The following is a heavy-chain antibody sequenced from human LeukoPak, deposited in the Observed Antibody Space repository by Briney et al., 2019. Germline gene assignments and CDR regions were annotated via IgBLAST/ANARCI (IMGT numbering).Heavy chain of an antibody. V-gene: IGHV3-7*01. CDR2: IKPDGSET. Sequence: GGSLRLSCAASGFIFSTYWMTWVRQAPGKGLEWVAHIKPDGSETYYVDPVKGRFTISRDNTKNLLYLQMNSLRGEDAAVYYCGGFGYEAAVDLWGQGTLVTVSS. CDR3: GGFGYEAAVDL. CDR1: GFIFSTYW. D-gene: IGHD6-13*01. J-gene: IGHJ4*02.